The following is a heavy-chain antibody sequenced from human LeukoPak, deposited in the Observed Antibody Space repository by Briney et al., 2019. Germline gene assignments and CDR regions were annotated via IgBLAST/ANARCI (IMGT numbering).Heavy chain of an antibody. V-gene: IGHV4-34*01. CDR1: GGSFSNYY. J-gene: IGHJ3*01. CDR2: ITHSGST. Sequence: SETLSLTCAVYGGSFSNYYWSWIRQPPGKGLGWIGGITHSGSTNYNPSLKSRVTISVDTSKNQFSLKLSSVTAADTAVYYCARDEDAFDLWGQGTMVSVSS. CDR3: ARDEDAFDL.